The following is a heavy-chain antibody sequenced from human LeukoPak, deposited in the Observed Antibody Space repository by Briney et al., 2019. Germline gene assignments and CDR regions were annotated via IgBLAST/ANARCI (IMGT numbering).Heavy chain of an antibody. J-gene: IGHJ5*02. CDR3: ARGGSRHFDP. Sequence: GGSLRLSCAASGFAFNSQTMSWVRQAPGKGLEWVASIKEDEIEIHYVDSVKGRFTISRDNAKDSLYLQMNSLRVEDTAMYYCARGGSRHFDPWGQGTLVTVSS. V-gene: IGHV3-7*01. CDR2: IKEDEIEI. D-gene: IGHD3-10*01. CDR1: GFAFNSQT.